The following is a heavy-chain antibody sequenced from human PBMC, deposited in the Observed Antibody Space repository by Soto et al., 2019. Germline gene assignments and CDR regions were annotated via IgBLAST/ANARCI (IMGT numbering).Heavy chain of an antibody. Sequence: PSETLSLPCAVSGVTILTYDWILIRQTPGKGLEWIGYNYHSGTTNYNPSLKSRVTISVDTSKNQFSLRLTSVTAADTAIYYCVREAYIGYGHAIDHWGQGILVTVSS. CDR3: VREAYIGYGHAIDH. CDR2: NYHSGTT. D-gene: IGHD5-12*01. V-gene: IGHV4-59*01. J-gene: IGHJ4*02. CDR1: GVTILTYD.